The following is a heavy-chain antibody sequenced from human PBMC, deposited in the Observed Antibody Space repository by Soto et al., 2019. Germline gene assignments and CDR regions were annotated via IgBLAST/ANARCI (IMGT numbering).Heavy chain of an antibody. J-gene: IGHJ6*02. Sequence: QVQLVQSGAEVKKPGASVRVSCKASGYTFSGYDINWVRQATGQGLEWMGWVSPDSGSTGYAGIFQGRVTMTWYRYTTTDYMDLSSLTSEDSAVYYCARATELRYVEWSVYRGGSYAMDVWFQGTTVTVSS. V-gene: IGHV1-8*01. CDR1: GYTFSGYD. D-gene: IGHD3-3*01. CDR2: VSPDSGST. CDR3: ARATELRYVEWSVYRGGSYAMDV.